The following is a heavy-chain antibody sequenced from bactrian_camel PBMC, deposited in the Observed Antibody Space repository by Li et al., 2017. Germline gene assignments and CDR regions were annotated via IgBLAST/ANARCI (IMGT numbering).Heavy chain of an antibody. CDR1: GVAFDDSP. CDR3: AAAEVYGGSRLSMRSYNY. V-gene: IGHV3S55*01. CDR2: IDSDGRT. D-gene: IGHD6*01. J-gene: IGHJ4*01. Sequence: QLVESGGGSVQAGESLRLSCSASGVAFDDSPLVWYRQAAGSGCEMVAFIDSDGRTGYGDSVKGRFTIFRDSAKNTVYLQVDSLKAEDTGVYYCAAAEVYGGSRLSMRSYNYWGQGTQVTVS.